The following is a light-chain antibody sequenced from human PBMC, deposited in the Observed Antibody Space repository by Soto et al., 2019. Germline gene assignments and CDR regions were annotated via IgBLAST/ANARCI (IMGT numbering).Light chain of an antibody. CDR3: QQYGSSPLT. Sequence: EIVLTQSPGTLSLYPGERATLSCRASQSVGRNFLAWYQQKPGQAPRLLIHAASSRATGIPDRFSGSGSGTDFTLTISRLEPEDFAVYYCQQYGSSPLTFGGGTKVEIK. CDR2: AAS. CDR1: QSVGRNF. J-gene: IGKJ4*01. V-gene: IGKV3-20*01.